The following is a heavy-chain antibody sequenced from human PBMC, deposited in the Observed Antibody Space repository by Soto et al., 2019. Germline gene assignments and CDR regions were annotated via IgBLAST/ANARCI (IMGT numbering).Heavy chain of an antibody. D-gene: IGHD2-2*02. CDR1: GGTFSSYT. Sequence: QVQLVQSGAEVKKPGSSVKVSCKASGGTFSSYTISWVRQAPGQGLEWMGRIIPILGIANYGQKFQGRVTTXGXQXASTAYMELSSVRSEDTAVYYCAMEYCSTTSCYRDYWGQGTLVTVSS. V-gene: IGHV1-69*02. CDR3: AMEYCSTTSCYRDY. CDR2: IIPILGIA. J-gene: IGHJ4*02.